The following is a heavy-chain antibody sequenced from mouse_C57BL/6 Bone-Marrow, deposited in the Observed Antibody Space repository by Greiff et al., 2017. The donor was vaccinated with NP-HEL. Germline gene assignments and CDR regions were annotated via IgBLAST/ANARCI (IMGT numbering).Heavy chain of an antibody. J-gene: IGHJ2*01. CDR2: INSDGGST. V-gene: IGHV5-2*01. D-gene: IGHD2-4*01. CDR1: EYAFPSHD. Sequence: EVQLVESGGGLVQPGESLKLSCESNEYAFPSHDMSWVRKTPEKRLELVAAINSDGGSTYYPDTMERRFIISRDNTKKTLYLQMSSLRSEDTALYYGARHDYDRGCIGCYFDYWGQGTTLTVSS. CDR3: ARHDYDRGCIGCYFDY.